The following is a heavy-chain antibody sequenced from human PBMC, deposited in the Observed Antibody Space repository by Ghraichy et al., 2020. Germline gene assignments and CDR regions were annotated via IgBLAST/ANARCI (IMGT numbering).Heavy chain of an antibody. CDR1: GFSFSTYD. CDR3: VRDQWRGLEWVSSMDVTFEI. D-gene: IGHD3-3*01. J-gene: IGHJ3*02. Sequence: GGSLRLSCVSSGFSFSTYDMNWVRQAPGKGLEWVSSISTTRYYKKYADSVRGRFTISRDNAKNSLYLQMDSLRAEDTAIYYCVRDQWRGLEWVSSMDVTFEISGRGTMVTVSS. CDR2: ISTTRYYK. V-gene: IGHV3-21*06.